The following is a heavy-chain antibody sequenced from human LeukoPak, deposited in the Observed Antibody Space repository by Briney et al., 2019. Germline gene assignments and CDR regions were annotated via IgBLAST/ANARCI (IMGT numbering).Heavy chain of an antibody. CDR3: AREVGATIFDY. CDR1: GFTFDDYA. V-gene: IGHV3-9*01. J-gene: IGHJ4*02. CDR2: ISWNSGSI. Sequence: GGSLRLSCAASGFTFDDYAMHWVRQAPGKGLEWVSGISWNSGSIGYADSVKGRFTISRDNAKNSLYLQMNSLRAEDTAVYYCAREVGATIFDYWGQGTLVTVSS. D-gene: IGHD1-26*01.